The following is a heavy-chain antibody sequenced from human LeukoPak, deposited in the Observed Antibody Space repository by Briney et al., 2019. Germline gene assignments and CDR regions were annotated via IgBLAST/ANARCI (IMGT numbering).Heavy chain of an antibody. V-gene: IGHV3-74*01. Sequence: GGSLRLSCEASGFTFSRYWMHWVRRAPGKGLVWVSRIKSDGKTNYADSVKGRFTISRDNAKNTVSLQMDSLRAEDTGVYYCARAPSEVGGYYPEYFRHWGQGTLVTVSS. CDR1: GFTFSRYW. J-gene: IGHJ1*01. CDR3: ARAPSEVGGYYPEYFRH. D-gene: IGHD3-22*01. CDR2: IKSDGKT.